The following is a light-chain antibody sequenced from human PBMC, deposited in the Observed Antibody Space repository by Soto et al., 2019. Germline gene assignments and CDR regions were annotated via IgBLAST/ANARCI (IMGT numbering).Light chain of an antibody. CDR1: QTVHSSF. V-gene: IGKV3-20*01. CDR2: GAS. Sequence: DIDLTQSPATLSLSPGERVTLSCRASQTVHSSFVAWYQQKPGQAPRLLIYGASTRATGVPDRFSGSGSGTDFTLTISSLEPEDCAVYFCQHYGRSSWTFGQGHNVEI. CDR3: QHYGRSSWT. J-gene: IGKJ1*01.